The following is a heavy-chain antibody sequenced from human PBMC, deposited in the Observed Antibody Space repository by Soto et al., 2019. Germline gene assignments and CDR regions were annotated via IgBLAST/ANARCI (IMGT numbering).Heavy chain of an antibody. D-gene: IGHD3-3*01. V-gene: IGHV1-3*01. CDR3: ARDPYYDFWSGSNWFDP. CDR1: GYTFISYA. CDR2: INAGNGNT. J-gene: IGHJ5*02. Sequence: GASVKVSCKASGYTFISYAMHWVRQAPGQRLEWMGWINAGNGNTKYSQKFQGRVTITRDTSASTAYMELSSLRSEDTAVYYCARDPYYDFWSGSNWFDPWGQGTLVTVSS.